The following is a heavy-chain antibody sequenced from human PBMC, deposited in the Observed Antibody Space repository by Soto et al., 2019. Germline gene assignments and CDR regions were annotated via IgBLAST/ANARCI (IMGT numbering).Heavy chain of an antibody. CDR3: AKGATGAWTYYYDSSGYYYADY. Sequence: QVQLVESGGGVVQPGRSLRLSCAASGFTFSSYGMHWVRQAPGKGLEWVAVISYDGSNKYYADSVKGRFTISRDNSKNTLYLQMNSLRAEDTAVYYCAKGATGAWTYYYDSSGYYYADYWGQGTLVTVSS. CDR1: GFTFSSYG. D-gene: IGHD3-22*01. CDR2: ISYDGSNK. V-gene: IGHV3-30*18. J-gene: IGHJ4*02.